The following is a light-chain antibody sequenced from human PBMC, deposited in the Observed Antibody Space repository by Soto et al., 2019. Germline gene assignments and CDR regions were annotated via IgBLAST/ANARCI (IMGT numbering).Light chain of an antibody. CDR3: QQSYNTPRT. Sequence: TQSPSSLSASVGDRVTITCRTSQPISDYLNWYQQKPGKAPSLLIYTSSNLQTGVPSRFSGSGSGTHFTLTINSLQPEDFATYYCQQSYNTPRTFGQGTKVDIK. CDR1: QPISDY. V-gene: IGKV1-39*01. J-gene: IGKJ1*01. CDR2: TSS.